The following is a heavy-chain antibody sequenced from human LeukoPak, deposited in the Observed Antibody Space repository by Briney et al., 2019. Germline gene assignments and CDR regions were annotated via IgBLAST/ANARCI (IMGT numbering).Heavy chain of an antibody. CDR3: AKDFEFKWQQPSDH. D-gene: IGHD1/OR15-1a*01. CDR1: GFTFSNAW. J-gene: IGHJ4*02. CDR2: ISGTGGNT. V-gene: IGHV3-23*01. Sequence: PGGSLRLSCAASGFTFSNAWMSWVRQAPGKGLEWVSGISGTGGNTYYADSVKGRFTISRDNSKNMLYLQMNTLTAEDTAIYFCAKDFEFKWQQPSDHWGQGTPVTVSS.